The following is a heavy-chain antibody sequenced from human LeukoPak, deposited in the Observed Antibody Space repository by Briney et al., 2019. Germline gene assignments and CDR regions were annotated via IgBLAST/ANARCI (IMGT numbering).Heavy chain of an antibody. V-gene: IGHV3-30*18. CDR3: VKDPAAVAGTSNYFDY. J-gene: IGHJ4*02. CDR1: GFSFSNYS. CDR2: ISYDGSKK. Sequence: GGSLRLSCAASGFSFSNYSMNWVRQAPGKGLEWVAVISYDGSKKYYGDSVKGRFTISRDNSKNTLSLQMNSLRGEDTAVYYCVKDPAAVAGTSNYFDYWGQGTLVTVSS. D-gene: IGHD6-19*01.